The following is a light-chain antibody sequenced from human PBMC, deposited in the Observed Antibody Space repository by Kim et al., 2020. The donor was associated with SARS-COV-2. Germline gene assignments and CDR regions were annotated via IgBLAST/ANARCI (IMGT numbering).Light chain of an antibody. Sequence: DIQMTQSPSTLSAFVGTRVTITCRASQSVDNWLAWYQQMPGKAPKFLIYQASKLASGVPSRFSGTGSGTTFILTIYNLQPDDSAIYYCKQYETYWTFGPGTKVEIK. J-gene: IGKJ1*01. CDR3: KQYETYWT. CDR1: QSVDNW. V-gene: IGKV1-5*03. CDR2: QAS.